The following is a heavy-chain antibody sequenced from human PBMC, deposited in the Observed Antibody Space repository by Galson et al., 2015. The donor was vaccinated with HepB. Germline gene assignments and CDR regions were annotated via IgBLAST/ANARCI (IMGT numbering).Heavy chain of an antibody. V-gene: IGHV1-69*01. CDR2: IIPIFGTA. CDR3: ARDQRYYYDSSGYYSRPYGMDV. D-gene: IGHD3-22*01. CDR1: GGTFSSYA. J-gene: IGHJ6*02. Sequence: SCKASGGTFSSYAISWVRQAPGQGLEWMGGIIPIFGTANYAQKFQGRVTITADESTSTAYMELSSLRSEDTAVYYCARDQRYYYDSSGYYSRPYGMDVWGQGTTVTVSS.